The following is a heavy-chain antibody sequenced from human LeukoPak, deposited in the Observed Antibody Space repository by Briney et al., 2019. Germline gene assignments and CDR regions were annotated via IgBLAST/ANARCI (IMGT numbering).Heavy chain of an antibody. V-gene: IGHV4-4*02. J-gene: IGHJ4*02. CDR3: ARGRIKTYYYGSGSYYYFDY. CDR2: IYHSGST. Sequence: PSETLSLTCAVSGGSISSSNWWSWVRQPPGKGLEWIGEIYHSGSTNYNPSLKSRVTISVDKSKNQFSLKLSSVTAADTAVYYCARGRIKTYYYGSGSYYYFDYWGQGTLVTVSS. CDR1: GGSISSSNW. D-gene: IGHD3-10*01.